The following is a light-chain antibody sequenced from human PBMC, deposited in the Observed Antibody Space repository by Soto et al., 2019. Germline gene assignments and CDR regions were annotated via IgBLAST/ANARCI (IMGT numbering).Light chain of an antibody. J-gene: IGLJ3*02. V-gene: IGLV2-14*01. CDR2: EDN. Sequence: QSVLTQPASVSGSPGQSITISCTGTSSDIGYYTYVSWSQQHPGEAPKLIIYEDNNRPSGVSPRFSGSKSGNTASLTISGLQAEDEADYYCCSYTHSNTLVFGGGTKLTVL. CDR1: SSDIGYYTY. CDR3: CSYTHSNTLV.